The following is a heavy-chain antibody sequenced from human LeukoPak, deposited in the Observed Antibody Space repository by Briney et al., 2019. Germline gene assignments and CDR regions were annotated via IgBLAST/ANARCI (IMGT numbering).Heavy chain of an antibody. D-gene: IGHD1-26*01. CDR1: GGSISTYY. CDR3: ARGKSEWGYVFDI. J-gene: IGHJ3*02. Sequence: SETLSLTCTVSGGSISTYYWSWIRQPPGKGLEWIGYIYYSGNTNYNPSLKSRVTISVDTSKNQFSLKLSSVTAADTAVYYCARGKSEWGYVFDIWGQGTMVTVSS. CDR2: IYYSGNT. V-gene: IGHV4-59*01.